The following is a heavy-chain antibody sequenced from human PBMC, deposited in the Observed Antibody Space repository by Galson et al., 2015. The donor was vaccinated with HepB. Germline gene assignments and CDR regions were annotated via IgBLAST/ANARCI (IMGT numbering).Heavy chain of an antibody. Sequence: QVQLQESGPGLVKPSETLSLTCTVSGGSISSGSYYWSWIRQPAGKGLEWIGRIYTSGSTNYNPSLKSRVTMSVDTSKNQFSLKLSSVTAADTAVYYCVARVVRGVNYYYYYTDVWGKGTTVTVSS. D-gene: IGHD3-10*01. J-gene: IGHJ6*03. CDR1: GGSISSGSYY. V-gene: IGHV4-61*02. CDR2: IYTSGST. CDR3: VARVVRGVNYYYYYTDV.